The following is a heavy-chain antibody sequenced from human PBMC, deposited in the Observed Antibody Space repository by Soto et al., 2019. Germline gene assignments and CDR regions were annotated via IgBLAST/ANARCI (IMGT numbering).Heavy chain of an antibody. V-gene: IGHV5-51*01. Sequence: PVESLKISCKGSGYSFTSYCIGWVRQMPGKGLEWMGIIYPGDSDTRYSPSFQGQVTISADKSISTAYLQWSSLKASDTAMYYCARPRSSSRNYYGMDVWGQGTTVTVSS. CDR3: ARPRSSSRNYYGMDV. CDR2: IYPGDSDT. D-gene: IGHD6-13*01. J-gene: IGHJ6*02. CDR1: GYSFTSYC.